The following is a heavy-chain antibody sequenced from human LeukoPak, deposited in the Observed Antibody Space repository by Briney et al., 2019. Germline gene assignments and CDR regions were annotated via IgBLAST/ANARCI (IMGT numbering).Heavy chain of an antibody. Sequence: PGGSLRLSCAASGFTFSSYGMHWVRQAPGKGLEWVAVIWYDGSNKYYADSVKGRFTISRDNSKNTLYPQMNSLRAEDTAVYYCARVYSGSYYWFDPWGQGTLVTVSS. D-gene: IGHD1-26*01. CDR2: IWYDGSNK. V-gene: IGHV3-33*01. CDR3: ARVYSGSYYWFDP. CDR1: GFTFSSYG. J-gene: IGHJ5*02.